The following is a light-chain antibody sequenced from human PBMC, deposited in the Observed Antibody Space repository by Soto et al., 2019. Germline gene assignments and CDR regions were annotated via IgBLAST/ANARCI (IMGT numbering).Light chain of an antibody. Sequence: ETVMTQSPATLSVSPGERVTLSCRASQSVSSDLAWYQQKPGQAPRLLIFGASTRANDIPARFSGSGSGTEFTLTIRSLQSEDIAVYYCQHYDNWPPWTFGQGTKVDIK. CDR3: QHYDNWPPWT. V-gene: IGKV3-15*01. CDR1: QSVSSD. J-gene: IGKJ1*01. CDR2: GAS.